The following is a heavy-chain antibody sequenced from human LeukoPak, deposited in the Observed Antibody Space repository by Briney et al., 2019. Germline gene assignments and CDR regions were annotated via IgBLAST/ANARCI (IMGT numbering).Heavy chain of an antibody. Sequence: SETLSLNCTVSGGSVSSSHWNWIRQPPGKGLEWIGDVDYSGSTKYNPSLRSRVTMSLDTSNNQFSLKLRSVTASDTALYYCTRGYYEPFDRWGQGTLVTVSS. CDR1: GGSVSSSH. CDR3: TRGYYEPFDR. V-gene: IGHV4-59*02. CDR2: VDYSGST. D-gene: IGHD3-22*01. J-gene: IGHJ4*02.